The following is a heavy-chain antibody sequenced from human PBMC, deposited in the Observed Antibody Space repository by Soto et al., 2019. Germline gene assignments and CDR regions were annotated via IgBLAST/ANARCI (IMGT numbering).Heavy chain of an antibody. CDR1: GYTFTSYG. J-gene: IGHJ4*02. CDR2: ISAYNGNT. CDR3: ARDQGGGWGDFWSVNDY. D-gene: IGHD3-3*01. Sequence: ASVKVSFTASGYTFTSYGISWVRQAPGQGLEWMGWISAYNGNTNYAQKLQGRVTMTTDTSTSTAYMELRSLRSDDTAVYYRARDQGGGWGDFWSVNDYWGQGTLVTVSS. V-gene: IGHV1-18*01.